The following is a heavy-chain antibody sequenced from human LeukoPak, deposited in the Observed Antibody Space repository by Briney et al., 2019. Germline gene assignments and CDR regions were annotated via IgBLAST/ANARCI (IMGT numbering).Heavy chain of an antibody. CDR3: AKRITTPGPHFDY. CDR1: GFTFSAYE. Sequence: PGGSLRLSCAASGFTFSAYEMTWVRQAPGKGLEWVSSISGSGGSTYYGDSVKGRFTISRDNSKNTLYLQMNNLRAEDTAVYYCAKRITTPGPHFDYWGQGTLVTVSS. V-gene: IGHV3-23*01. CDR2: ISGSGGST. J-gene: IGHJ4*02. D-gene: IGHD6-13*01.